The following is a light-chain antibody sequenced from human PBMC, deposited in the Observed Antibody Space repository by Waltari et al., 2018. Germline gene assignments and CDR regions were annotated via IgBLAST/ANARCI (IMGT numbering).Light chain of an antibody. CDR3: CSYSTSGSWM. J-gene: IGLJ3*02. CDR1: SSNIGDYNL. Sequence: QSALTQPASVSGSPGQSITIPCTGTSSNIGDYNLVSWFQHHPGKVPELGMSYVTKRPSGSADRFSGSKSGNTASLTISALQADDEADYYCCSYSTSGSWMFGGGTKVTVL. CDR2: YVT. V-gene: IGLV2-23*02.